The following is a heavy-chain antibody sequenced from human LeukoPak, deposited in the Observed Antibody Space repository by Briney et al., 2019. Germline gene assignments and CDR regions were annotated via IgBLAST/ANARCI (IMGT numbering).Heavy chain of an antibody. CDR1: GGSISSYY. D-gene: IGHD3-16*01. CDR2: IYTSGST. J-gene: IGHJ4*02. Sequence: SETLSLTCTVSGGSISSYYWSWIRQPAGKGLEWIGRIYTSGSTNYNPSLKSRVTMSVDTSKNQFSLKLSSVTAADTAVYYCARDQRRIDYDAEEGYFDYWGQGPLVAVSS. CDR3: ARDQRRIDYDAEEGYFDY. V-gene: IGHV4-4*07.